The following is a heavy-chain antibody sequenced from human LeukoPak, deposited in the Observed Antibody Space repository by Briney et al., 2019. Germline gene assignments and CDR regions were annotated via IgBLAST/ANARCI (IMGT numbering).Heavy chain of an antibody. Sequence: PSGTLSLTRAVSSGSIFSSNWWSWVRQPPGKGLEWIGNIHYSGSTYYKPSLKSRVTISVDTSKNQFSLKLSSVTAADTAIYYCARMAHYDFWSGYYFGAYYMDVWGKGTTVTVSS. CDR1: SGSIFSSNW. V-gene: IGHV4-4*02. CDR3: ARMAHYDFWSGYYFGAYYMDV. CDR2: IHYSGST. D-gene: IGHD3-3*01. J-gene: IGHJ6*03.